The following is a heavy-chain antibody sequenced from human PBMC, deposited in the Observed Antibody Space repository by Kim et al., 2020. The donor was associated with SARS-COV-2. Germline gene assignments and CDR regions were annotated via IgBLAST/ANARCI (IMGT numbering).Heavy chain of an antibody. CDR1: GFTFSTYA. CDR2: ISYSGKTT. V-gene: IGHV3-23*01. CDR3: VKQASLTTFDY. Sequence: GGSLRLSCGASGFTFSTYAMAWVRQAPGKGLEWVSHISYSGKTTVYTDSVKGRCSISRDNSNNILYLQMNSLRAEDSAIYYCVKQASLTTFDYWGQGTLVTVSS. J-gene: IGHJ4*02.